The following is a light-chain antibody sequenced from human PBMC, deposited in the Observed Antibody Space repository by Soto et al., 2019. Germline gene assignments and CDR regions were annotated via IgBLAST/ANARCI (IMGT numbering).Light chain of an antibody. CDR3: GSYTTSSTYV. V-gene: IGLV2-18*02. CDR2: DVS. Sequence: QSVLTQPPSVSGSPGQSVTISCTGTSSDVGSYNRVSWYQQPPGTAPKLMIYDVSNRPSGIPDRFSGSKSGNAASLTISGLQAEDEADYYCGSYTTSSTYVFGTGTKVTVL. J-gene: IGLJ1*01. CDR1: SSDVGSYNR.